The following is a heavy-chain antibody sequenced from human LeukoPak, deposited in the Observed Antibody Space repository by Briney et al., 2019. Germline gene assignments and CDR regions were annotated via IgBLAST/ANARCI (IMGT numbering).Heavy chain of an antibody. J-gene: IGHJ6*03. D-gene: IGHD1-26*01. CDR1: GYSFTSYW. Sequence: GESLRISCKGSGYSFTSYWIGWVRQMPGKGLEWMGIIYPGDSDTRYSPSFQGQVTISADKSISTAYLQWSSLKASDTAMYYCARSFPHSGSYWTRVDYYYMDVWGKGTTVTVSS. CDR3: ARSFPHSGSYWTRVDYYYMDV. CDR2: IYPGDSDT. V-gene: IGHV5-51*01.